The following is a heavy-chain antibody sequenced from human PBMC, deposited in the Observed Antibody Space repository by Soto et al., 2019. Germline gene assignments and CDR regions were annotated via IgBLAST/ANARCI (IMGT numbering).Heavy chain of an antibody. CDR1: GFTFSSYG. CDR3: ARPPGYSSGWYSNWYFDL. V-gene: IGHV3-33*01. J-gene: IGHJ2*01. Sequence: QVQLVESGGGVVQPGRSLRLSCAASGFTFSSYGMHWVRQAPGKGLEWVAVIWYDGSNKYYADSVKGRFTISRDNSKNTLYLQMNSLRAEDTAMYYCARPPGYSSGWYSNWYFDLWGRGTLVTVSS. CDR2: IWYDGSNK. D-gene: IGHD6-19*01.